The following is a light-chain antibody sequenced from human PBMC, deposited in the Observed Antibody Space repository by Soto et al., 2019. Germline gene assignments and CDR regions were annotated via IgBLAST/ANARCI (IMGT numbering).Light chain of an antibody. Sequence: QSVLTQPPSASGTPGQRVTISCSGSSSNIGSNNVNGYQQLPGTAPKLLIYSNNQRPSGVPDRFSGSKSGTSASLAISGLQSEDEADYYCAAWDDSLNGPGYVFGTGTKLTVL. CDR1: SSNIGSNN. V-gene: IGLV1-44*01. CDR2: SNN. CDR3: AAWDDSLNGPGYV. J-gene: IGLJ1*01.